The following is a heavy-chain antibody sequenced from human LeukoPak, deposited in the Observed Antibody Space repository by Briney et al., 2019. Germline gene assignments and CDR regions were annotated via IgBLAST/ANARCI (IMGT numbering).Heavy chain of an antibody. Sequence: ASVKVSCKASGYTFTSYDINWVRQATGQGLEWMGWMNPNSGNTGHAQKFQGRVTMTRNTSISTAYMELSSLRSEDTAVYYCARVKDSSSWYWYYYYMDVWGKGTTVTVSS. J-gene: IGHJ6*03. D-gene: IGHD6-13*01. CDR3: ARVKDSSSWYWYYYYMDV. CDR2: MNPNSGNT. V-gene: IGHV1-8*01. CDR1: GYTFTSYD.